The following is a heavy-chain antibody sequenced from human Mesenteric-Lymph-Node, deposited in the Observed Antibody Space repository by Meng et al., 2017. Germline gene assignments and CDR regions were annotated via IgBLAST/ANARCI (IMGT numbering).Heavy chain of an antibody. CDR3: ARDGSHCVSSTCSSHFNP. CDR1: GFTVSSNY. J-gene: IGHJ5*02. V-gene: IGHV3-66*02. Sequence: GESLKISCAASGFTVSSNYMSWVRQAPGKGLEWVSVIYSGGSTYYADSVKGRFTISRDNSKNTLYLQMNSLRAEDTAVYYCARDGSHCVSSTCSSHFNPWGQGTQVTVSS. D-gene: IGHD2-2*01. CDR2: IYSGGST.